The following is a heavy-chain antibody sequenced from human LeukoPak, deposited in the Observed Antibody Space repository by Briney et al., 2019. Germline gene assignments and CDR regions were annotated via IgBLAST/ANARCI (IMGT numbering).Heavy chain of an antibody. CDR2: ISPYNGNT. Sequence: ASVKVSCKASGHTFTTFGISWVRQAPGQGLEWMGWISPYNGNTNYAQNLQGRLTMTTDTSTTTAYMELRSLRSDDTAVYYCARMGCLSPSCYTLDYWGQGTLVTVSS. J-gene: IGHJ4*02. CDR1: GHTFTTFG. V-gene: IGHV1-18*01. CDR3: ARMGCLSPSCYTLDY. D-gene: IGHD2-2*02.